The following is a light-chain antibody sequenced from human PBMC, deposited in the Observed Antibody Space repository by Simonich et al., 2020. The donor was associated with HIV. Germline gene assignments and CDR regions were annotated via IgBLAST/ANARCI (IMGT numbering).Light chain of an antibody. Sequence: QLVLTQSPSASASLGASVKLTCTLSSGHSSYAIAWHQQQPEKGPRYLMKLNSDGSHSKGDGIPSRFSGSSSGAERYLTISSLQSEDEADYYCQTWDTGIQVFGGGTKLTVL. J-gene: IGLJ3*02. CDR3: QTWDTGIQV. V-gene: IGLV4-69*01. CDR1: SGHSSYA. CDR2: LNSDGSH.